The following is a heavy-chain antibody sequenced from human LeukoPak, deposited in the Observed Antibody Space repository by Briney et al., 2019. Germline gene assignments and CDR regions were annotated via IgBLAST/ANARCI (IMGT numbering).Heavy chain of an antibody. CDR3: ARTLVVINDAFDI. V-gene: IGHV1-2*02. CDR2: INPNSGVT. J-gene: IGHJ3*02. CDR1: GYTFTDYS. D-gene: IGHD3-22*01. Sequence: GASVKVSCKASGYTFTDYSMHWVRQAPGQGLEWMGWINPNSGVTNYAQKFQGRVSMTGDTSISTAYMELSRLSSDDTAVYYCARTLVVINDAFDIWGQGTMVTVSS.